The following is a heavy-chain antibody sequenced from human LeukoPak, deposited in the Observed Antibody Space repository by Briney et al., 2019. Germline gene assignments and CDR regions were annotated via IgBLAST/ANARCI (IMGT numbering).Heavy chain of an antibody. CDR1: GGTLSSYG. D-gene: IGHD1-1*01. Sequence: KVSCKASGGTLSSYGISWVRQAPGQGLEWMGRIIPILGLANYAQKFQGRVTITADTTTRTVYMEVSSLRSEDTAVYYCARVTAAPTGSNWFDPWGQGTLVTVSS. CDR2: IIPILGLA. J-gene: IGHJ5*02. V-gene: IGHV1-69*04. CDR3: ARVTAAPTGSNWFDP.